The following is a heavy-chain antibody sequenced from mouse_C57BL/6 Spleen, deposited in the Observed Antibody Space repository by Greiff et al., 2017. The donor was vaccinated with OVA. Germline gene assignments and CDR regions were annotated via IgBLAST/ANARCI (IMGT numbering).Heavy chain of an antibody. CDR2: IYWDDDK. Sequence: QVTLKESGPGILQSSQTLSLTCSFSGFSLSTSGMGVSWIRQPSGKGLEWLAHIYWDDDKRYNPFLKSRLTISKDTSRNQVFHMITLVDTANTATYYGARRAWGVESPFDYWGQGTTLTVSS. V-gene: IGHV8-12*01. J-gene: IGHJ2*01. CDR3: ARRAWGVESPFDY. D-gene: IGHD1-1*01. CDR1: GFSLSTSGMG.